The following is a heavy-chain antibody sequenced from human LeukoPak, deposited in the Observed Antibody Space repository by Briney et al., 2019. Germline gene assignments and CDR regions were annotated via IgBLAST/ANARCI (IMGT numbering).Heavy chain of an antibody. CDR3: AKEAHDVSVPTRSPRFDS. D-gene: IGHD3/OR15-3a*01. CDR2: ISSDGTSK. J-gene: IGHJ4*02. CDR1: GFTFSSFG. Sequence: GGSLRLSCAASGFTFSSFGMHWVRQAPGKGLEWVASISSDGTSKYYADSVKGRFTISRDNFKNTLFLQMNSLRDEGTGVFYCAKEAHDVSVPTRSPRFDSWGQGTVVTVSS. V-gene: IGHV3-30*18.